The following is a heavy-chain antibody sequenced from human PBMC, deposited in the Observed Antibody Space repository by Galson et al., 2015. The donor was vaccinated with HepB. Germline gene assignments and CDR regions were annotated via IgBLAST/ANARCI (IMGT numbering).Heavy chain of an antibody. CDR2: IYGGGNT. CDR3: GRDGITMIVVATNAFDI. CDR1: GITVSSNY. D-gene: IGHD3-22*01. J-gene: IGHJ3*02. V-gene: IGHV3-66*01. Sequence: SLRLSCAASGITVSSNYMSWVRQAPGKGLEWVSVIYGGGNTYYADSVKGRFSISRDNSKNTLYLQMNSLRAEDTAVYYCGRDGITMIVVATNAFDIWGQGTMVTVSS.